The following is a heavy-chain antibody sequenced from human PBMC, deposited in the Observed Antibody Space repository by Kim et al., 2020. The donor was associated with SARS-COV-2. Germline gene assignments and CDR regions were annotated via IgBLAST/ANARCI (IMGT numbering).Heavy chain of an antibody. J-gene: IGHJ6*03. V-gene: IGHV3-33*01. D-gene: IGHD5-12*01. CDR1: GFSFSTYG. Sequence: GGSLRLSCAASGFSFSTYGMHWVRQAPGKGLEWVAVIWYDGSNKYYAESVKGRFVISRDNSKNTLFLQMNSLRAEDAAVYYCARGGEGRDGYNLGGFYFYYYLDVWGKGTTVTVPS. CDR2: IWYDGSNK. CDR3: ARGGEGRDGYNLGGFYFYYYLDV.